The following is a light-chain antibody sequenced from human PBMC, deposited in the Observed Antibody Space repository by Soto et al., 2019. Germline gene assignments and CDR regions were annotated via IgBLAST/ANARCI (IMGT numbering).Light chain of an antibody. CDR2: GAS. Sequence: EIVLTQSPGTLSLSPGEGATLSCRTSQGVSSSYLSWFQQRPGQAPRLLIYGASNRASGIPDRFSGSGSGTDFTLTISSLEPEDFAVYYCQYYGRSPPYTFGQGTKLDIK. CDR1: QGVSSSY. V-gene: IGKV3-20*01. CDR3: QYYGRSPPYT. J-gene: IGKJ2*01.